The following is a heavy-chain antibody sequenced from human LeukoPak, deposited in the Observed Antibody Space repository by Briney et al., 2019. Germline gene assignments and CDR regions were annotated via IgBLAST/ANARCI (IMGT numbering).Heavy chain of an antibody. CDR1: GDSISSSSYY. V-gene: IGHV4-61*05. D-gene: IGHD6-19*01. Sequence: SETLSLTCTVSGDSISSSSYYWGWIRQPPGKGLEWIGYIYYSGSTNYNPSLKSRVTISVDTSKNQFSLKLSSVTAADTAVYYCAGTKTGLAVAGRSYFDYWGQGTLVTVSS. CDR3: AGTKTGLAVAGRSYFDY. J-gene: IGHJ4*02. CDR2: IYYSGST.